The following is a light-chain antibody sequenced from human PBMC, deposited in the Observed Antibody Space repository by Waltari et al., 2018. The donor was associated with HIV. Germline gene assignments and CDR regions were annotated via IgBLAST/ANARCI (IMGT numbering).Light chain of an antibody. CDR3: QQYYSTPPT. J-gene: IGKJ1*01. V-gene: IGKV4-1*01. CDR2: WAS. Sequence: DIVMTQSPDSLVVSLGERATISCKSSQSVLYSSNNKNYLAWYQQKPGQPPKLLIYWASTRESGVPDRFSGSGSGTDFTLTISSLQAEDVAVYYCQQYYSTPPTFGQGP. CDR1: QSVLYSSNNKNY.